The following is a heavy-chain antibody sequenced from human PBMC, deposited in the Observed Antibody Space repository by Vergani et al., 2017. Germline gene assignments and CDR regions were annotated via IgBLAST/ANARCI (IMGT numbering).Heavy chain of an antibody. J-gene: IGHJ5*01. CDR3: ARARCIETCYMSNWLDS. CDR2: IKSDGSIT. Sequence: QLAESGGGFFQPGGSLRLSCSASGFSFNSYWMHWARQVPGKGLLWVSRIKSDGSITAYADSVKGRFTISRDNAQNTLYLQMNSLRVEDTGVYFYARARCIETCYMSNWLDSWGQGTLVTVSS. V-gene: IGHV3-74*03. CDR1: GFSFNSYW. D-gene: IGHD3-9*01.